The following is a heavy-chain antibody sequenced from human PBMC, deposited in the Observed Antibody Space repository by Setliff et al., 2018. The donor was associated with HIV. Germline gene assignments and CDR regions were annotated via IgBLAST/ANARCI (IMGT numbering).Heavy chain of an antibody. CDR1: GFTFSNYG. CDR3: AKTQTVITVYGPFDS. Sequence: GGSLRLSCAASGFTFSNYGMHWVRQAPGKGLEWVAFMRYDGSNKYYADSVKGRFTISRDNSNNTVYLQMNSLRAEDTAMYYCAKTQTVITVYGPFDSWGQGTPVTVSS. D-gene: IGHD4-4*01. J-gene: IGHJ4*02. CDR2: MRYDGSNK. V-gene: IGHV3-30*02.